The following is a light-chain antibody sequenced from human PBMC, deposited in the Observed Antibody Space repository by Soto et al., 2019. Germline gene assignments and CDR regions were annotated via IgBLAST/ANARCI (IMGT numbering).Light chain of an antibody. V-gene: IGKV3-20*01. CDR2: GAS. CDR3: QQYDSSPLT. CDR1: QSVSSSY. Sequence: EIVLTQSPGTLSLSPGERATLSCRASQSVSSSYLAWYQQKPGQAPRLLIYGASSRATGIPDRFSGSGSGTDFTITISRLEPEDFAVYYCQQYDSSPLTFGGGTQVEIK. J-gene: IGKJ4*01.